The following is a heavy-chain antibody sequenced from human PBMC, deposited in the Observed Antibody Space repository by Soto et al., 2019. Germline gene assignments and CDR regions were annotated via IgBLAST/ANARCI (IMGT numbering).Heavy chain of an antibody. CDR2: ISSSSSYI. CDR1: GFTFSSYS. V-gene: IGHV3-21*01. D-gene: IGHD4-17*01. Sequence: GGSLRLSCAASGFTFSSYSMNWVRQAPGKGLEWVSSISSSSSYIYYADSVKGRFTISRDNAKNSLYLQMNSLRAEDTAVYYCARDFSVDYGVYYYYGMDVWGQGTTVTVSS. J-gene: IGHJ6*02. CDR3: ARDFSVDYGVYYYYGMDV.